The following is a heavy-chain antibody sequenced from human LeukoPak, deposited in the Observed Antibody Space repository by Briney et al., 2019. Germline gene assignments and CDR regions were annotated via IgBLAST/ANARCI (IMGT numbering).Heavy chain of an antibody. CDR1: GFTFDDYA. D-gene: IGHD3-10*01. V-gene: IGHV3-9*01. J-gene: IGHJ2*01. Sequence: GRSLRLSCAASGFTFDDYAMHWVRQAPGKGLEWVSGISWNSGSIGCADSVKGRFTISRDNAKNSLYLQMNSLRAEDTALYYCAKATVGYYGSVYWYFDLWGRGTLVTVSS. CDR2: ISWNSGSI. CDR3: AKATVGYYGSVYWYFDL.